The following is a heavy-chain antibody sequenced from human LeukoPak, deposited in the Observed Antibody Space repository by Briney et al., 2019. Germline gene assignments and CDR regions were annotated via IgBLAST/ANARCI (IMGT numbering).Heavy chain of an antibody. V-gene: IGHV4-59*01. J-gene: IGHJ3*02. D-gene: IGHD2-15*01. Sequence: PSETLSLTCTVSGGSISSYYWSWIRQPPGKGLEWIGYIYYGGSTNYNPSLKSRVTISVDTSKNQFSLKLSSVTDADTAVYYCAREVQYQYCSGGSCYDDAFDIWGQGTMVTVSS. CDR1: GGSISSYY. CDR2: IYYGGST. CDR3: AREVQYQYCSGGSCYDDAFDI.